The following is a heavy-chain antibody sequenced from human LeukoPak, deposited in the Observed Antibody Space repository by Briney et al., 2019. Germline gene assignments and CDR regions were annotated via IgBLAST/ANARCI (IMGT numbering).Heavy chain of an antibody. Sequence: GASVKVSCKASGYTFTGYYMHWVRQAPGQGLEWMGWINPNSGGTNYAQKFQGRVTMTRDTSISTAYMELSRLRSDDTAVYNCARLKRYYDFWTPGMDVWGQGTTVTVSS. CDR1: GYTFTGYY. CDR3: ARLKRYYDFWTPGMDV. V-gene: IGHV1-2*02. D-gene: IGHD3-3*01. J-gene: IGHJ6*02. CDR2: INPNSGGT.